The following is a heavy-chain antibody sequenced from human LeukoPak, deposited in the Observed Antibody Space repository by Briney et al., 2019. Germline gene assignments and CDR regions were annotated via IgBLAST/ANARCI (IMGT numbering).Heavy chain of an antibody. J-gene: IGHJ4*02. CDR1: GYTFTSNY. CDR3: ARDQEGFDY. Sequence: ASVKVSCKASGYTFTSNYIHWVRQAPGQGLEWMGMIYPRDGSTSYAQKFQGRVTVTRDSSTSTVHMELSGLRSEDTAVYYCARDQEGFDYWGQGTLVTVSS. V-gene: IGHV1-46*01. CDR2: IYPRDGST.